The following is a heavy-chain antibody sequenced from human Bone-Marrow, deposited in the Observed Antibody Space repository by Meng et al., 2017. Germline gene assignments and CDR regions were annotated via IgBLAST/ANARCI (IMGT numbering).Heavy chain of an antibody. Sequence: GGSLRPSCAASGFTSSRFWMHWVRQAPGKGLEWVSAIRGSGGSTYYADSVKGRFTISRDNSKNTLYLQMNSLRAEDTAVYYCATTERGAYDFWSGYYYVNYYGMDVWGQGTTVTVSS. CDR1: GFTSSRFW. CDR3: ATTERGAYDFWSGYYYVNYYGMDV. V-gene: IGHV3-23*01. D-gene: IGHD3-3*01. J-gene: IGHJ6*02. CDR2: IRGSGGST.